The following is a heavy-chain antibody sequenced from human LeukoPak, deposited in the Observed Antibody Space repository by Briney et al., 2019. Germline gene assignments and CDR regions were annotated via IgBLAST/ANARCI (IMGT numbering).Heavy chain of an antibody. Sequence: GGSLRLSCAASGFIFNSYAMSWVRQASGKGLEWVSTISGSGGSTYYADSVKGRFTISRDNSKNTLYLQMNSLRAEDTAVYYCAKDGYSSSWYDRPDVQRDNSFDYWGQGTLVTVSS. J-gene: IGHJ4*02. CDR1: GFIFNSYA. CDR2: ISGSGGST. D-gene: IGHD6-13*01. CDR3: AKDGYSSSWYDRPDVQRDNSFDY. V-gene: IGHV3-23*01.